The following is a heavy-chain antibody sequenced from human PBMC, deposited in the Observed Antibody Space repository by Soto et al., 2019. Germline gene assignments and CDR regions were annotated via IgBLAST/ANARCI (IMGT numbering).Heavy chain of an antibody. CDR1: GGSISSSSYY. D-gene: IGHD3-16*01. CDR2: IYYSGST. Sequence: QLQLQESGPGLVKPSETLSLTCTVSGGSISSSSYYWGWIRQPPGKGLEWIGSIYYSGSTYYNPSLKSRVTISVDTSKNQFSLKLSSVTAADTAVYYCARLTWQRRAFFDYWGQGTLVTVSS. CDR3: ARLTWQRRAFFDY. J-gene: IGHJ4*02. V-gene: IGHV4-39*01.